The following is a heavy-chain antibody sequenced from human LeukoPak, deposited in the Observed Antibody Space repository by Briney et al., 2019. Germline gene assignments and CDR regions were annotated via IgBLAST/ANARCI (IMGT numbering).Heavy chain of an antibody. D-gene: IGHD2/OR15-2a*01. V-gene: IGHV4-59*08. CDR1: GGSISSYY. Sequence: PSETLSLTCTVSGGSISSYYWSWIRQPPGKGLEWIGYIYYSGSTNYNPSLKSRVTISVDTSKNQFSLKLSSVTAADTAVYYCARQISGLLRLGPWYFDLWGRGTLVTVSS. J-gene: IGHJ2*01. CDR2: IYYSGST. CDR3: ARQISGLLRLGPWYFDL.